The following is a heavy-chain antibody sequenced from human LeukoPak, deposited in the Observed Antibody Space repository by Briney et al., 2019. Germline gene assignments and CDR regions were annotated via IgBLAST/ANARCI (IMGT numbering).Heavy chain of an antibody. CDR2: IIPIFGTA. J-gene: IGHJ4*02. CDR3: ARESPPSVTPPSPFDY. CDR1: GGTFSSYA. V-gene: IGHV1-69*06. D-gene: IGHD4-17*01. Sequence: SVTVSCKASGGTFSSYAISWVRQAPGQGLEWMGGIIPIFGTANYAQKFQGRVTITADKSTGTAYMELSSLRSEDTAVYYCARESPPSVTPPSPFDYWGQGTLVTVSS.